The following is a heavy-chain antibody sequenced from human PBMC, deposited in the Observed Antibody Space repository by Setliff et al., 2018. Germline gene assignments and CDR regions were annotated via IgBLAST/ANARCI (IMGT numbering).Heavy chain of an antibody. V-gene: IGHV4-39*01. CDR2: IFYTGST. CDR1: NGSISSGNYF. D-gene: IGHD6-13*01. CDR3: ARQPYSTTYYYYYYYMDV. Sequence: SETLSLTCTVSNGSISSGNYFWGWIRQPPGKGLEWMGSIFYTGSTYYSPSLKSRVTMSIDTSKNQFSLNLNSVTAADTAVYYWARQPYSTTYYYYYYYMDVWGKGTTVTVSS. J-gene: IGHJ6*03.